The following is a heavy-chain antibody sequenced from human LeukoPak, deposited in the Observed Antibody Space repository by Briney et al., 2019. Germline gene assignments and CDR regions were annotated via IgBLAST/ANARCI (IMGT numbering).Heavy chain of an antibody. V-gene: IGHV3-30*18. Sequence: PGGSLRLSCAASGFTFSNYAIHWVRQAPGRGLEWVAAISYDGNSQHYGAPVKGRFTISRDNSKNTVYLQISTLRTDDAAIYYCAKPYPTLTTSAVLDNWGQGTLVTVSS. D-gene: IGHD1-1*01. CDR2: ISYDGNSQ. CDR1: GFTFSNYA. CDR3: AKPYPTLTTSAVLDN. J-gene: IGHJ4*02.